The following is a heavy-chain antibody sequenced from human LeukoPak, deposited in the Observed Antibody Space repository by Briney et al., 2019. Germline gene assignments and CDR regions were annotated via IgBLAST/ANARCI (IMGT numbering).Heavy chain of an antibody. CDR2: IYTSGST. CDR1: GGSISSYY. CDR3: ARELRYFDWSPSPRSDY. V-gene: IGHV4-4*07. Sequence: PSETLSLTCTVSGGSISSYYWSWIRQPAGKGLEWIGRIYTSGSTNYNPSLKSRVTISVDTSKNQFSLKLSSVTAADTAVYYCARELRYFDWSPSPRSDYWGQGTLVTVSS. D-gene: IGHD3-9*01. J-gene: IGHJ4*02.